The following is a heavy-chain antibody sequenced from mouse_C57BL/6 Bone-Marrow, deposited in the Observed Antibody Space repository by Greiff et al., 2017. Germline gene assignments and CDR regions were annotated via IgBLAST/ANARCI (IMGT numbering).Heavy chain of an antibody. V-gene: IGHV5-6*02. CDR2: ISSGGSYT. CDR3: ARRGTGCDY. J-gene: IGHJ2*01. CDR1: GFTFSSYG. Sequence: MLVESGGDLVKPGGSLKLSCAASGFTFSSYGMSWVRQTPDKRLEWVATISSGGSYTYYPDSVKGRFTISRDNAKNTLYLQMSSLKSEDTAMYYCARRGTGCDYWGQGTTLTVSS. D-gene: IGHD3-3*01.